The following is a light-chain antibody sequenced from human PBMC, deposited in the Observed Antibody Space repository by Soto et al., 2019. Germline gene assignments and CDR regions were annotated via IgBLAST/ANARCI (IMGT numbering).Light chain of an antibody. Sequence: DIQMTQSPSSLSASVGDRVTITCRASQDIGIYLAWYQQKSGRVPKLLIYTTSTLHSGVPSRFSGSGSGTEFALTISSLQPEDVATYFCQINVGAPRTFGQGTNVEIK. J-gene: IGKJ1*01. CDR2: TTS. V-gene: IGKV1-27*01. CDR3: QINVGAPRT. CDR1: QDIGIY.